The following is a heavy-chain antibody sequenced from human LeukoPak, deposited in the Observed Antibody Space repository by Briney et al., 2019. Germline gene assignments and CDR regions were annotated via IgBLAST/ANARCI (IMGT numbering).Heavy chain of an antibody. CDR2: ISSSGSKR. V-gene: IGHV3-21*01. CDR1: GFTFSSCS. CDR3: ARCTTVRTYSSLRDIKRSREIDY. Sequence: PGGSLRLSCAASGFTFSSCSMNWGRQAPGEGLGWDSSISSSGSKRYYANSVEGRFTISRDNAKKSLYLQMNSLMVEDTAVYYCARCTTVRTYSSLRDIKRSREIDYWAESPLVPVPS. D-gene: IGHD1-1*01. J-gene: IGHJ4*02.